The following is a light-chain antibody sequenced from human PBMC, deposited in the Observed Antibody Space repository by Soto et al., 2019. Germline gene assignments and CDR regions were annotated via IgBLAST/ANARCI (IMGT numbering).Light chain of an antibody. CDR1: QTIGSW. Sequence: DIQMTQSPSTLSGSVVDRVTIACRASQTIGSWLAWYQQKPGKAPKVLIYKASTLKSGVPSRFSGSGSGTEFTLTISSLQPDDFATYYCQQYETFSGTFGPGTKVDIK. V-gene: IGKV1-5*03. J-gene: IGKJ1*01. CDR3: QQYETFSGT. CDR2: KAS.